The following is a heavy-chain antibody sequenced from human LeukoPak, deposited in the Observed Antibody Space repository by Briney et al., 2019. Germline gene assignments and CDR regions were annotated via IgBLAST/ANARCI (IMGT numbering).Heavy chain of an antibody. CDR3: ATAGSYYGSGSLDV. Sequence: GASVKVSCKVSGYTLTELSMHWVRQAPGKGLEWMGGFDPEDGETIYAQKFQGRVTMTEDTSTDTAYMELSSLRSEDTAVCYCATAGSYYGSGSLDVWGKGTTVTVSS. CDR2: FDPEDGET. D-gene: IGHD3-10*01. V-gene: IGHV1-24*01. J-gene: IGHJ6*04. CDR1: GYTLTELS.